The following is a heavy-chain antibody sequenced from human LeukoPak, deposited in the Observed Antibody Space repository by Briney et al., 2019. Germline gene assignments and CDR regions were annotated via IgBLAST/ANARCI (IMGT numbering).Heavy chain of an antibody. D-gene: IGHD1-1*01. CDR2: IYYSGRI. V-gene: IGHV4-31*03. J-gene: IGHJ4*02. CDR1: GGSISNGGHY. Sequence: SETLSLTCTVSGGSISNGGHYWSWIRQHPGKGLEWIGYIYYSGRINYNPSLKSRIAMSVDTSKNQFSLKLSSVTAADTAVYYCARRVGKFPTYYFDYWGQGTRVTVSS. CDR3: ARRVGKFPTYYFDY.